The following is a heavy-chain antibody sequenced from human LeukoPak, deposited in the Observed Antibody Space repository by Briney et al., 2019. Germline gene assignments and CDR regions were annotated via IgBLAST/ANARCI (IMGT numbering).Heavy chain of an antibody. CDR1: GYTFTDYY. CDR3: ARKPGYCSGGSCYWSEYFQH. V-gene: IGHV1-2*02. J-gene: IGHJ1*01. Sequence: ASVKVSCEASGYTFTDYYVHWVRQAPGQGLEWMGWINPNSGVTHYPQKFQGRVTMTRDTSIRTAYMEVSSLRSDDTAVYYCARKPGYCSGGSCYWSEYFQHWGQGTLVTVSS. D-gene: IGHD2-15*01. CDR2: INPNSGVT.